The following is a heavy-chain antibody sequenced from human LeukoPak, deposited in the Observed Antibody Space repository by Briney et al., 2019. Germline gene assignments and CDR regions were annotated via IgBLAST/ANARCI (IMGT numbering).Heavy chain of an antibody. CDR2: TSWNSGSI. Sequence: GGSLRLSCAASGFSFDDYAMHWVRQAPGKGLEWVSGTSWNSGSIGYADSVKGRFTISRDNAKNSLYLQMNSLRPEDTALYYCAKSLAVAGFDYWGQGTLVTVSS. J-gene: IGHJ4*02. CDR3: AKSLAVAGFDY. D-gene: IGHD6-19*01. V-gene: IGHV3-9*01. CDR1: GFSFDDYA.